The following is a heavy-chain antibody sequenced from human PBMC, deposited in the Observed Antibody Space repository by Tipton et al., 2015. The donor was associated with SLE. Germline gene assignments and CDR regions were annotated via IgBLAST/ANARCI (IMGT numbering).Heavy chain of an antibody. CDR3: VRDLIFAFDI. V-gene: IGHV3-48*01. J-gene: IGHJ3*02. CDR2: ISSSSSTI. CDR1: GFTFSDYA. Sequence: SLRLSCTTSGFTFSDYAMEWVRQAPGKGLEWASYISSSSSTIYYADSVKGRFTISRGNAKNSLHLQMNSLTAEDTAVYYCVRDLIFAFDIWGQGTMVTVSS.